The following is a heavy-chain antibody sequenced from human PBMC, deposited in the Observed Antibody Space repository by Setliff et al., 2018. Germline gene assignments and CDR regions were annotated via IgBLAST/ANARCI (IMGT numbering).Heavy chain of an antibody. D-gene: IGHD3-3*01. V-gene: IGHV4-30-4*08. Sequence: SETLSLTCTVPSASISSGDNYWSWIRQPPGKGLEWLGYIYYSGSAYYNPSLKSRLTISVDTSKNQFSLKLNSVTAADTAMYHCARCDYGFWRAIDYWGQGTLVTVSS. CDR2: IYYSGSA. CDR1: SASISSGDNY. CDR3: ARCDYGFWRAIDY. J-gene: IGHJ4*02.